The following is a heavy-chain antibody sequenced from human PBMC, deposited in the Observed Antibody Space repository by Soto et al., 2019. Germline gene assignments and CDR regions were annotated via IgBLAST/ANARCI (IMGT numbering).Heavy chain of an antibody. V-gene: IGHV3-33*01. CDR2: IWYDGSNK. D-gene: IGHD6-13*01. J-gene: IGHJ4*02. Sequence: XXSLRLACAASGFTFSSYGMHWVRQAPGKGLEWVAVIWYDGSNKYYADSVKGRFTISRDNSKNTLYLQMNSLRAEDTAVYYCARSWVPYWGQGTLVTVSS. CDR1: GFTFSSYG. CDR3: ARSWVPY.